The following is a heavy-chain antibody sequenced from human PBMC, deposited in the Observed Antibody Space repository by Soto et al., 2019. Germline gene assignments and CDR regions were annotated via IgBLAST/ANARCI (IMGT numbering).Heavy chain of an antibody. CDR3: ARGRYGDY. V-gene: IGHV1-18*01. CDR2: ISAHNGNT. Sequence: QVHLVQSGAEVKKPGASVKVSCKGSGYGFTTYGITWVRQAPGQGLEWMAWISAHNGNTNYAQKLQGRVTVTRDTSTSTAYMELRSRRTDDTAVYYSARGRYGDYWGQGALVTVSS. CDR1: GYGFTTYG. J-gene: IGHJ4*02. D-gene: IGHD1-1*01.